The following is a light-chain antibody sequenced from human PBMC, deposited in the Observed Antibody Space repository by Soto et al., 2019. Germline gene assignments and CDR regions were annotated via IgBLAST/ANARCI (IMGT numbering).Light chain of an antibody. CDR1: QGIANE. CDR2: AAS. V-gene: IGKV1-6*01. CDR3: LQDYTNPGT. J-gene: IGKJ1*01. Sequence: AIQMTQSPSSLSASVGDRVIITCRASQGIANELGWFQQKPGKAPRLLISAASSLESGVPSRFSGSGSGTDFPLTISSREPEDIETNYYLQDYTNPGTFGKGTKVE.